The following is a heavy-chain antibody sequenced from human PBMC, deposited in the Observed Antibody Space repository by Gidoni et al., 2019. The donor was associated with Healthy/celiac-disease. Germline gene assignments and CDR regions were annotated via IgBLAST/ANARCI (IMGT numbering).Heavy chain of an antibody. CDR3: ASRASDTAMVSSPSRRFDY. CDR2: INHSGST. Sequence: QVQLQQWGAGLLKPSETLSITCAVHGGSFSGYYGIWIRQPPGTGLECIGEINHSGSTNYTPSLKSRVTISVDTSKNQFSLKLSSVTAADTAVYYCASRASDTAMVSSPSRRFDYWGQGTLVTVSS. V-gene: IGHV4-34*01. J-gene: IGHJ4*02. CDR1: GGSFSGYY. D-gene: IGHD5-18*01.